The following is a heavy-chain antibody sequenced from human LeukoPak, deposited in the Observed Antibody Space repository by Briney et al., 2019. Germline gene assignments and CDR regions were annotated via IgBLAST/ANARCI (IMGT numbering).Heavy chain of an antibody. J-gene: IGHJ3*02. D-gene: IGHD5-12*01. CDR1: GGSISSGGYS. CDR2: IYHSGST. V-gene: IGHV4-30-2*01. Sequence: SETLSLTCAVSGGSISSGGYSWGWIRQPPGKGLEWIGYIYHSGSTYYNPSLKSRVTISVDRSKNQFSLKLSSVTAADTAVYYCARGGYSGYDSSAFDIWGQGTMVTVSS. CDR3: ARGGYSGYDSSAFDI.